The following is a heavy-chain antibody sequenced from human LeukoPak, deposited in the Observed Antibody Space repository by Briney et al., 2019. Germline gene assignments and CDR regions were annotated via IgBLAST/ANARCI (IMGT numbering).Heavy chain of an antibody. CDR1: GFSVRSNY. CDR2: IYSDGSI. D-gene: IGHD1-1*01. Sequence: GGSLRLSCAASGFSVRSNYISWVRQAPGKGLEWVSMIYSDGSIFHADSVKGRFTMFRDNSRNTLDLQMNSLRVEDTAVYFCARDRRRLRGMNGDGDAFDIWGQGTMVTVSS. J-gene: IGHJ3*02. CDR3: ARDRRRLRGMNGDGDAFDI. V-gene: IGHV3-53*01.